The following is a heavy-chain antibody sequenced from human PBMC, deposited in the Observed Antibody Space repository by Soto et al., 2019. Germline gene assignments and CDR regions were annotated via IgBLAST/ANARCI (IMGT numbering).Heavy chain of an antibody. CDR1: GFTFSNAW. CDR2: IKSKIDGGTM. CDR3: TTDDDIWGSDRYRWAY. J-gene: IGHJ4*02. Sequence: EVQLVESGGGLVKPGGSLRLSCAASGFTFSNAWMSWVRQAPGKGLEWVARIKSKIDGGTMDHAAPLKGRFTISRDDSKDTLYLQMDSVKTEDTAVYYCTTDDDIWGSDRYRWAYWGQGALVTVSS. V-gene: IGHV3-15*01. D-gene: IGHD3-16*02.